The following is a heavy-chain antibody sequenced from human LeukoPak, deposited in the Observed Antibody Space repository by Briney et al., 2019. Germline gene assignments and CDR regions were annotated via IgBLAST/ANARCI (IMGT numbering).Heavy chain of an antibody. D-gene: IGHD5-24*01. Sequence: AWENVSCKASVGTFSSYAISWVRQAPGQGLEWMGGIIPIFGTANYAQKFQGRVTITADESTSTAYMELSSLRSEDTAVYYCVRKMATHLDYWGQGTLVTVSS. CDR2: IIPIFGTA. V-gene: IGHV1-69*01. CDR1: VGTFSSYA. J-gene: IGHJ4*02. CDR3: VRKMATHLDY.